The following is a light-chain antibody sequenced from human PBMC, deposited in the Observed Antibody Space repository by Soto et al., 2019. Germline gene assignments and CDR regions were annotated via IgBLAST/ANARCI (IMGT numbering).Light chain of an antibody. Sequence: IQRTHSPSSLSASLGDIVTITFQASQDISDYLNWYQQKPGKAPNLLIYAASSLQSGVPSRFSGSGSGTDFTLTISSLQPEDFATYYCLQDYNYTRTFGQGTKVDIK. V-gene: IGKV1-6*01. J-gene: IGKJ1*01. CDR3: LQDYNYTRT. CDR1: QDISDY. CDR2: AAS.